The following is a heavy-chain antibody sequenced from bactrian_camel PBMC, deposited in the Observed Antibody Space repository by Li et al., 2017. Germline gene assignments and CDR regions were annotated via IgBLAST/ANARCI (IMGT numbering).Heavy chain of an antibody. J-gene: IGHJ4*01. CDR3: AASGFCHYRDYRVPAN. D-gene: IGHD4*01. Sequence: HVQLVESGGGLVQPGGSLRLSCAASGFTFSDMCMGWFRRIPGNEREVVAHFDSDRVANYADSVKGRFTVLLDYEQATQYLQMDSLKPEDTAVYYCAASGFCHYRDYRVPANRGQGTQVTVS. V-gene: IGHV3S53*01. CDR2: FDSDRVA. CDR1: GFTFSDMC.